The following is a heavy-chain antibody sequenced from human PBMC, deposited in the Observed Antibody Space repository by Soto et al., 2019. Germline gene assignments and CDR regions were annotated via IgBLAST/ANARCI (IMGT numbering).Heavy chain of an antibody. CDR2: IIPIFGTA. CDR3: AREVRGSSAPGY. Sequence: SVKVSCKASGGTFSSYAISWVRQAPGQGLELMGGIIPIFGTANYAQKFQGRVTITAXXXXXXAXMXLXSXRSEXTAVYYCAREVRGSSAPGYWGQGTLVTVSS. CDR1: GGTFSSYA. J-gene: IGHJ4*02. D-gene: IGHD6-6*01. V-gene: IGHV1-69*13.